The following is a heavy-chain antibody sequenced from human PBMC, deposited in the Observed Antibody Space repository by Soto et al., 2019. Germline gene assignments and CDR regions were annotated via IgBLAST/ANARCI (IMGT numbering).Heavy chain of an antibody. Sequence: QVQLQESGEGLVTPSATLSLTCTVSGGSITSYYWSWIRQPPGKGLEWIGYIYYSGITDYNPSLKSRVTISVDTSKSQVSLKLSSVTAADTAVYYCARGGGVYYFDYWGQGTLVTVSS. CDR3: ARGGGVYYFDY. J-gene: IGHJ4*02. D-gene: IGHD2-8*02. CDR2: IYYSGIT. V-gene: IGHV4-59*01. CDR1: GGSITSYY.